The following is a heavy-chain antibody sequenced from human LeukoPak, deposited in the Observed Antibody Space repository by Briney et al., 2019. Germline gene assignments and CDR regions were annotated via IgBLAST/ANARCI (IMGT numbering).Heavy chain of an antibody. Sequence: NPSQTLSLTCALSGDSNNSGCYSWSWFRQPPGKGLEWIGYIYHSGSTSYNPSLKSRVTISLDRSKNQFSLNLSSVTAADTAVYYCARDRGSHDAFDVWGQGTMVTVSS. J-gene: IGHJ3*01. CDR2: IYHSGST. V-gene: IGHV4-30-2*01. CDR1: GDSNNSGCYS. CDR3: ARDRGSHDAFDV. D-gene: IGHD2-15*01.